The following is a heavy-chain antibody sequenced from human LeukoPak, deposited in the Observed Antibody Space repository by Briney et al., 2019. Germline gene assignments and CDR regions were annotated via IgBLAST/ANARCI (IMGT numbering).Heavy chain of an antibody. CDR3: ARVVSSSSSWSSKYFQH. V-gene: IGHV1-46*01. Sequence: ASVKVSCKASGYTFTSYYMHWVRQAPGQGLEWMGIINPSGGSTSYAQKFQGRVTMTRDTPTSTVYMELSSLRSEDTAVYYCARVVSSSSSWSSKYFQHWGQGTLVTVSS. J-gene: IGHJ1*01. CDR2: INPSGGST. D-gene: IGHD6-13*01. CDR1: GYTFTSYY.